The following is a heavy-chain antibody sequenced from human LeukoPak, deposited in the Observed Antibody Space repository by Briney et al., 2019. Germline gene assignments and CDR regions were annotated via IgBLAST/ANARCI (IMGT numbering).Heavy chain of an antibody. CDR3: ARGVVAATLDY. CDR2: IYHSGST. Sequence: PSETLSLTCAVSGGSISGGGYSWSWIRQPPGKGLEWIGYIYHSGSTYYNPSLKSRVTISVDRSKNQFSLKLSSVTAADTAVYYCARGVVAATLDYWGQGTLVTVSS. V-gene: IGHV4-30-2*01. CDR1: GGSISGGGYS. J-gene: IGHJ4*02. D-gene: IGHD2-15*01.